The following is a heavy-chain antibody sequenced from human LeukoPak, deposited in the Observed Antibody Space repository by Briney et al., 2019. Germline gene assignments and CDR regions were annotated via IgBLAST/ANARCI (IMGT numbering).Heavy chain of an antibody. CDR3: ARDRDSSWSYNWFDP. D-gene: IGHD6-13*01. J-gene: IGHJ5*02. Sequence: PSETLSLTCTVSGGSISSYYWSWIRQPAGKGLEWIGCIYTSGSTNYNPSLKSRVTMSVDTSKNQFSLRLSSVTAADTAVYYCARDRDSSWSYNWFDPWGQGTLVTVSS. CDR1: GGSISSYY. V-gene: IGHV4-4*07. CDR2: IYTSGST.